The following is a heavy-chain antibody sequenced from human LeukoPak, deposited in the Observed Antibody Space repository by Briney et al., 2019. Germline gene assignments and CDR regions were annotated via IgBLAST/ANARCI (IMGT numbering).Heavy chain of an antibody. V-gene: IGHV1-18*03. J-gene: IGHJ3*02. CDR2: ISAYNGNT. CDR1: GYTFLNYR. CDR3: ARGHILRGDI. D-gene: IGHD3-9*01. Sequence: GASVKVSCKASGYTFLNYRIHWVRQAPGQGLEWMGWISAYNGNTIYAQNFQGRVTMTIDTSTMTVYMELRSLRSDDMALYYCARGHILRGDIWGPGTMVTVSS.